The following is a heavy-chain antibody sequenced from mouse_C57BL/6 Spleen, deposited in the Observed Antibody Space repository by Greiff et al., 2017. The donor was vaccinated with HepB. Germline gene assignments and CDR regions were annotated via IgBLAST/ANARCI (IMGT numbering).Heavy chain of an antibody. CDR2: IHPNSGST. J-gene: IGHJ2*01. D-gene: IGHD1-1*01. V-gene: IGHV1-64*01. CDR1: GYTFTSYW. Sequence: QVQLQQPGAELVKPGASVKLSCKASGYTFTSYWMHWVKQRPGQGLEWIGMIHPNSGSTNYNEKFKSKATLTVDKSSSTAYMQLSSLTSEDSAVYYCASPCYGSSYSCYWGQGTTLTVSS. CDR3: ASPCYGSSYSCY.